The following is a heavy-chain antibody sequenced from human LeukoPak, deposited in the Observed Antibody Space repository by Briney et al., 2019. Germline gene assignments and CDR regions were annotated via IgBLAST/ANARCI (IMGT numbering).Heavy chain of an antibody. CDR2: IIPIFGTA. V-gene: IGHV1-69*13. Sequence: SVKVSCRASGGTFSSYAISWVRQAPGQGLEWMGGIIPIFGTANYAQKFQGRVTITADESTSTAYMELSSLRSEDTAVYYCARAPSSGGATYYYYGMDVWGQGTTVTVSS. J-gene: IGHJ6*02. CDR3: ARAPSSGGATYYYYGMDV. CDR1: GGTFSSYA. D-gene: IGHD2-15*01.